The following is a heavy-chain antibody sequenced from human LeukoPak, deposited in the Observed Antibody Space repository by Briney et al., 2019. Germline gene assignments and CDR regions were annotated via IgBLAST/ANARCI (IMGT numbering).Heavy chain of an antibody. CDR3: ARVRLADERTWAY. Sequence: ASVKVSCKASGYTFSDFYIHWVRQAPGQGLEYVGWITPKSGDTYSPQRFQGRVTMTRDASISTAYMELSSLRSDDTAVYFCARVRLADERTWAYWGQGTLVTVSS. J-gene: IGHJ4*02. CDR1: GYTFSDFY. V-gene: IGHV1-2*02. D-gene: IGHD3-3*02. CDR2: ITPKSGDT.